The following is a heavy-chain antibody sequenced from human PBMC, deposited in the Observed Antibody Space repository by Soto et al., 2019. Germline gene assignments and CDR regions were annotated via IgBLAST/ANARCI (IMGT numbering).Heavy chain of an antibody. J-gene: IGHJ6*03. V-gene: IGHV4-61*01. CDR1: GGSVSSGSYY. D-gene: IGHD3-10*01. Sequence: SETLSLTCTVSGGSVSSGSYYWSWIRQPPGKGLEWIGYIYYSGSTNYNPSLKSRVTISVDTSKNQFSLKLSSVTAADTAVYYCARSLSYYYGSGSHLYYYYMDVWGKGTTVTVSS. CDR2: IYYSGST. CDR3: ARSLSYYYGSGSHLYYYYMDV.